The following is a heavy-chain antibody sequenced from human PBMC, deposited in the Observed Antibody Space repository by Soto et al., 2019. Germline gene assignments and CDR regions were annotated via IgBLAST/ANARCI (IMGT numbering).Heavy chain of an antibody. V-gene: IGHV3-30-3*01. J-gene: IGHJ4*02. CDR1: GFTFSSYA. D-gene: IGHD2-15*01. Sequence: GGSLRLSCAASGFTFSSYAMHWVRQAPGKGLEWVAVISYDGSNKYYADSVKGRFTISRDNSKNTLYLQMNSLRAEDTAVYYCARPPGQVVAATFFDYWGQGTLVTVSS. CDR3: ARPPGQVVAATFFDY. CDR2: ISYDGSNK.